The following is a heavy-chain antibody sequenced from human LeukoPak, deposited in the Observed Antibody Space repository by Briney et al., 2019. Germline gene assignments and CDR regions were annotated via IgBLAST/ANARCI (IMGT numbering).Heavy chain of an antibody. V-gene: IGHV4-61*05. CDR1: GDSISSSSYY. J-gene: IGHJ3*02. Sequence: SETLSLTCNVSGDSISSSSYYWGWIRQPPGKGLEWIGYIYYSGTTNYKSSLKSRVTISVDTSKNQFSLKLSSVTAADTAVYYCARDPISRVVVKWGDAFDIWGQGTMVTVSS. CDR2: IYYSGTT. CDR3: ARDPISRVVVKWGDAFDI. D-gene: IGHD2-15*01.